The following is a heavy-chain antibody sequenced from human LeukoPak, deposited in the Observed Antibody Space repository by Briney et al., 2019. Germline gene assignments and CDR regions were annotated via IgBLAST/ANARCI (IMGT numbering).Heavy chain of an antibody. CDR1: GGSISSGGYY. V-gene: IGHV4-39*07. J-gene: IGHJ4*02. D-gene: IGHD6-19*01. CDR2: INHSGST. CDR3: ARSAVAGSASFDY. Sequence: SETLSLTCTVSGGSISSGGYYWSWIRQPPGKGLEWIGEINHSGSTNYNPSLKSRITISVDTSKNQFSLKLSSVTAADTAVYYCARSAVAGSASFDYWGQGTLVTVSS.